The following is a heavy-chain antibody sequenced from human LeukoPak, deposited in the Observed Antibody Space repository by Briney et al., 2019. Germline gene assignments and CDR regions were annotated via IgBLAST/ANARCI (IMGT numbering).Heavy chain of an antibody. CDR2: IYPGEGIYATATT. Sequence: PSETLSLTCSVSGVSISAYYCSWIRQSAGHRLEWIGRIYPGEGIYATATTSYNPSFKSRVTMSGDTSKNQLSLKLSSVTAADTAVYYCARDPTTVTTIFDSWGQGILVTVSS. CDR1: GVSISAYY. D-gene: IGHD4-11*01. V-gene: IGHV4-4*07. J-gene: IGHJ4*02. CDR3: ARDPTTVTTIFDS.